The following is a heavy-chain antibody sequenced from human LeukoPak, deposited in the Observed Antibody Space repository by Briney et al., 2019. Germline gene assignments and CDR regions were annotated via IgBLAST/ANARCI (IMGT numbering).Heavy chain of an antibody. J-gene: IGHJ4*02. V-gene: IGHV3-48*03. D-gene: IGHD3-10*01. CDR1: GSTFSSYE. Sequence: GGSLRLSCAASGSTFSSYEMNWVRQAPGKGLEWVSYISSSGSSIYYADSVKGRFTISRDNAKNSLYLQMNSLRAEDTAVYYCAKGTMVRGAPYDYWGQGTLVTVSS. CDR3: AKGTMVRGAPYDY. CDR2: ISSSGSSI.